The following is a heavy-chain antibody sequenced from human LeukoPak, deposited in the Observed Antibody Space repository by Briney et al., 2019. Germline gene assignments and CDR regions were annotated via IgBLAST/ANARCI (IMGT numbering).Heavy chain of an antibody. CDR3: ARDLFFARFDA. V-gene: IGHV3-7*01. CDR2: INQDGSET. CDR1: GFTFSEYW. J-gene: IGHJ5*02. D-gene: IGHD3-3*01. Sequence: GGSLRLSCVEYGFTFSEYWMSWVRQAPGKGPEWVANINQDGSETHYVDSLKGRFTISRDNAKNSLYLQMNSLRADDTAVYYCARDLFFARFDAWGQGTLVTASS.